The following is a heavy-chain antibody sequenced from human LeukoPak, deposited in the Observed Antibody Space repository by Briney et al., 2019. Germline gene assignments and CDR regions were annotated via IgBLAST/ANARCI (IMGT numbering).Heavy chain of an antibody. CDR2: IKEGGEDR. CDR3: ARDGYWCRDY. J-gene: IGHJ4*02. D-gene: IGHD2-8*02. CDR1: GDTFSSDR. Sequence: PGGSLRLSCADSGDTFSSDRMSWGREGPGEGGEWGANIKEGGEDRNYVDSVKGRFTISTDNAQNSLYLQMDSLTVEDTAMYYCARDGYWCRDYWGQGTLVTVSS. V-gene: IGHV3-7*01.